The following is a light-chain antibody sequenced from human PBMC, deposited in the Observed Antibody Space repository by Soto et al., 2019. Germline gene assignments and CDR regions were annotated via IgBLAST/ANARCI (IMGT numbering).Light chain of an antibody. CDR1: SSDVGAYSY. CDR3: SSLTTCSTWV. J-gene: IGLJ3*02. Sequence: QSALTQPASVSGSPGQTITISCTGTSSDVGAYSYVSWYQQHPRKAPKLIVYHVRNRPSGVSNRFSGSKSGNTASLVISGLQAEDEADYYCSSLTTCSTWVFGGGTQLTVL. V-gene: IGLV2-14*03. CDR2: HVR.